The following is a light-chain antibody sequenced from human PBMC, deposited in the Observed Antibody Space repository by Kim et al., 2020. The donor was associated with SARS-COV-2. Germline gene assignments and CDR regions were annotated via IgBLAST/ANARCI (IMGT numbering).Light chain of an antibody. CDR2: AAS. CDR3: QQSYSTRMYT. V-gene: IGKV1-39*01. Sequence: ASVGDRVTITCRASQTISKYLNWYQHKPGKAPKLLIYAASSLQSGVPSRFSGSGSGTEFTLTISSLQPEDFATYYCQQSYSTRMYTFGQGTKLEI. J-gene: IGKJ2*01. CDR1: QTISKY.